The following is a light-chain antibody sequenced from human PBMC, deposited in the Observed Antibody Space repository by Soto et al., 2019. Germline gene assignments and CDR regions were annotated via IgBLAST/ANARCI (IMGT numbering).Light chain of an antibody. V-gene: IGLV2-8*01. CDR3: SSYAGSNNLD. Sequence: QSVLTQPPSASGSPGQSVTISCTGTSSDVGGYNYVSWYQQHPGKAPKLMIYEVSKRPSGVPDRFSGSKSGNTASLTVSGXXXXXEADYYCSSYAGSNNLDFGTGTKLTVL. CDR2: EVS. J-gene: IGLJ1*01. CDR1: SSDVGGYNY.